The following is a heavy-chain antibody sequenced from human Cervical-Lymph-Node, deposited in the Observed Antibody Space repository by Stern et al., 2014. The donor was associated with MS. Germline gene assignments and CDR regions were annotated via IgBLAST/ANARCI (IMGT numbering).Heavy chain of an antibody. CDR2: IYISGST. Sequence: QLQLQESGPGLVKPSQTLSLTCTVSGGSMNSRPYYWNWLRQPAGKALEWIGRIYISGSTNYNPSLESRVTISIDTSKNQLSLKRGFGTAADTAVYYCAREGETSDFFPFDYWGQGAQVIVSS. J-gene: IGHJ4*02. D-gene: IGHD3/OR15-3a*01. CDR1: GGSMNSRPYY. CDR3: AREGETSDFFPFDY. V-gene: IGHV4-61*02.